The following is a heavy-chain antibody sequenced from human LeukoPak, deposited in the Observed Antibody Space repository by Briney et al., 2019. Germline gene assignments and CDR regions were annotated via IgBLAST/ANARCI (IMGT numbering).Heavy chain of an antibody. CDR3: AKSLDYGDYLYY. Sequence: GGSLRLSCAASGFTFSSHWMHWVRQAPGKGLVWVSRINSDGINTSYADSVKGRFTISRDNSKNTLYLQMNSLRADDTAVYYCAKSLDYGDYLYYWGQGTLVTVSS. CDR2: INSDGINT. CDR1: GFTFSSHW. V-gene: IGHV3-74*01. D-gene: IGHD4-17*01. J-gene: IGHJ4*02.